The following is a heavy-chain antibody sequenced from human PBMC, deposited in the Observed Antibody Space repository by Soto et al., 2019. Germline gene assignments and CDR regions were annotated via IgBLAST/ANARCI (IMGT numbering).Heavy chain of an antibody. CDR3: ARDQSWRDLVWWFDP. Sequence: PSETLSLTCTVSGGSISSYYWSWIRQHPGKGLEWIGYIYYTGSTYYNPSLKSRVTISVDTSKNQFSLKLSSVTAADTAVYYCARDQSWRDLVWWFDPWGQGTLVTVSS. V-gene: IGHV4-59*01. D-gene: IGHD3-16*01. CDR1: GGSISSYY. J-gene: IGHJ5*02. CDR2: IYYTGST.